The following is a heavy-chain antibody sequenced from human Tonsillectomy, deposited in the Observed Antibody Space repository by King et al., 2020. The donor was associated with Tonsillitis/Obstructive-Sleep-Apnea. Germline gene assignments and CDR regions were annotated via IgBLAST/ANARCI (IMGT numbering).Heavy chain of an antibody. CDR3: APQVYSYGYYYGMDV. D-gene: IGHD5-18*01. CDR2: INSDGSST. V-gene: IGHV3-74*01. Sequence: VQLVESGGGLVQPGGSLRLSCAASGFTFSSYWMHWVRQAPGKGLVWVSRINSDGSSTSYADSVKGRFTISRDNAKNTLYLQMNSLRAEDTAVYYCAPQVYSYGYYYGMDVWGQGTTVTVSS. J-gene: IGHJ6*02. CDR1: GFTFSSYW.